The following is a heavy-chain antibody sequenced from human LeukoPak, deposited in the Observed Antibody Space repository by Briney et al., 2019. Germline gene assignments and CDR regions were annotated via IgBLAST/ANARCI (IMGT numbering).Heavy chain of an antibody. V-gene: IGHV4-61*02. CDR1: GGSISSGDYY. D-gene: IGHD6-19*01. CDR3: AREVRGGAVAGLPDY. J-gene: IGHJ4*02. CDR2: IFSSGST. Sequence: SETLSLTCTVSGGSISSGDYYWSWIRQPAGKGLEWIGRIFSSGSTNYNPSLESRVTMSVDTSKNQFSLKLSSVTVADTAVYFCAREVRGGAVAGLPDYWGQGTLVTVSS.